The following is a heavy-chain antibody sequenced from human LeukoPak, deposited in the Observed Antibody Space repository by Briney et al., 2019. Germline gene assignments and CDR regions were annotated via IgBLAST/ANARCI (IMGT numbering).Heavy chain of an antibody. CDR1: GVSVSDGRYY. CDR2: KYYTGSA. Sequence: SETLSLTCNVSGVSVSDGRYYWTWIRQHPAKGLEWIGYKYYTGSAKYNPSLKSRLTTPVDTSKNQFSLQLSSVTAADTATYYCATPYCSSISCLDVFNMWGQGTRVTVSS. V-gene: IGHV4-31*03. CDR3: ATPYCSSISCLDVFNM. D-gene: IGHD2-2*01. J-gene: IGHJ3*02.